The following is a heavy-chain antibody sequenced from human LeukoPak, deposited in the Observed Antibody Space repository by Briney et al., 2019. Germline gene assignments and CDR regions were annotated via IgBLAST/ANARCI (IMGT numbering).Heavy chain of an antibody. CDR1: GYSFTSYW. CDR3: ARLGKDIQGGPGADFWSGYGDY. D-gene: IGHD3-3*01. Sequence: GESLKISCKGSGYSFTSYWIGWVRQMPGKGLEWMGIIYPGDSDTRYSPSFQGQVTISADKSISTAYLQWSSLKASDTAMYYCARLGKDIQGGPGADFWSGYGDYWGQGTLVTVSS. J-gene: IGHJ4*02. V-gene: IGHV5-51*01. CDR2: IYPGDSDT.